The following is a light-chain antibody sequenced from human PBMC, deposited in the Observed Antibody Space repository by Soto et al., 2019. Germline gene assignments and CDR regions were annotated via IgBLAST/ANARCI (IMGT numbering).Light chain of an antibody. CDR3: QQYNKGPVT. CDR2: GGA. J-gene: IGKJ1*01. V-gene: IGKV3-15*01. CDR1: QSITSN. Sequence: EIVMTQSPATLSVSPGERATLSCRASQSITSNLAWYQQKPGQAPRLLIYGGATRATGIPARFSGSGSGTELTLTISSLQSEDFAVYFCQQYNKGPVTFGQGTKVDIK.